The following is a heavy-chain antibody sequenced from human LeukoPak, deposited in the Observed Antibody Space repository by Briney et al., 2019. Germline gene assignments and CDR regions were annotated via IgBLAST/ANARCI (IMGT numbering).Heavy chain of an antibody. CDR3: TRVYDDYYGSGSYRLSHYYYMDV. CDR2: IRSKPKSYAT. D-gene: IGHD3-10*01. J-gene: IGHJ6*03. CDR1: GFTFSGPA. V-gene: IGHV3-73*01. Sequence: GGSLRLSCAASGFTFSGPAMHWVRQASGKGLEWVGHIRSKPKSYATAYAASVKGRFTISRDDSKNTAYLQMNSLKTEDTAVYYCTRVYDDYYGSGSYRLSHYYYMDVWGKGTTVTISS.